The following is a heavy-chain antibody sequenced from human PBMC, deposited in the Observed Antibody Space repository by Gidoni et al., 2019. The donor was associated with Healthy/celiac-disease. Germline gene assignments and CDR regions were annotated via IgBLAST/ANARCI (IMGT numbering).Heavy chain of an antibody. D-gene: IGHD4-17*01. CDR1: GFTFSSYS. V-gene: IGHV3-21*01. CDR3: ARVSNYGDYVFDY. CDR2: ISSSSSYV. Sequence: EVQLVESGGGLVKPGGSLRLSCAASGFTFSSYSMNWVRQAPGKGLEWVSSISSSSSYVYYADSVKGRFTISRDNAKNSLYLQMNSLRAEDTAVYYCARVSNYGDYVFDYWGQGTLVTVSS. J-gene: IGHJ4*02.